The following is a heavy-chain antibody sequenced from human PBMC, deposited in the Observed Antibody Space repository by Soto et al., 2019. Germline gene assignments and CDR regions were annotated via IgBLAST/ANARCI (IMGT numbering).Heavy chain of an antibody. Sequence: EVQLVESGGGLVQPGGSLRLSCAASGFTVSTKYMSWVRQAPGKGLEWVSVIYSGGSTFYADSVRGRFTISRENSKNTVKLQMNSLRAEDTAVYYCARDPWAADSWGQGTLVTVSS. CDR2: IYSGGST. J-gene: IGHJ4*02. CDR1: GFTVSTKY. D-gene: IGHD3-16*01. CDR3: ARDPWAADS. V-gene: IGHV3-66*01.